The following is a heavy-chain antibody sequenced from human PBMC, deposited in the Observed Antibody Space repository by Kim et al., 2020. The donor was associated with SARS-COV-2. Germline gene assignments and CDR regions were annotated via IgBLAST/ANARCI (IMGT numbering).Heavy chain of an antibody. V-gene: IGHV1-2*02. D-gene: IGHD1-1*01. CDR2: INPSTGGT. CDR1: GYTFSGYH. J-gene: IGHJ4*02. Sequence: ASVKVSCKASGYTFSGYHIQWVRQAPGQGLECLGWINPSTGGTNYAQRFEGRVTMTRDTSISTAYLDLSGLTSDDTAVYYCARMSTTGGWYFDSWGQGTLVNVPS. CDR3: ARMSTTGGWYFDS.